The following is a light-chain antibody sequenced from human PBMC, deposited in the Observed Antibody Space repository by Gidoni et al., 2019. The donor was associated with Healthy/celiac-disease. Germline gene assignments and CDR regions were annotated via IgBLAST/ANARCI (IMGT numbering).Light chain of an antibody. J-gene: IGLJ2*01. CDR1: ALPKQY. CDR2: KDS. V-gene: IGLV3-25*03. CDR3: QSADSSGTYHVV. Sequence: SYELPQPPSLPVSPGETARTTCSGDALPKQYAYWYQQKPGQAPVLVLYKDSERPSGIPGRFSGSSSGRTVTLTISGVQAEDEADYYCQSADSSGTYHVVFGGGTKLTVL.